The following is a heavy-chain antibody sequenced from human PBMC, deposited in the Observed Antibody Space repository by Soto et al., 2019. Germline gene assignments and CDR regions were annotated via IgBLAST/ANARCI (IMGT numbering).Heavy chain of an antibody. CDR2: IHRDEIEK. CDR3: AGGNALDV. Sequence: GGSLRLSCAASTFPFSTYLMTWVRQAPGKGLEWVANIHRDEIEKYYMDSVKGRFTISRENAKNSLYLQMTSLRAEDTAVYYCAGGNALDVWGQGTTVTVSS. J-gene: IGHJ6*02. CDR1: TFPFSTYL. V-gene: IGHV3-7*01.